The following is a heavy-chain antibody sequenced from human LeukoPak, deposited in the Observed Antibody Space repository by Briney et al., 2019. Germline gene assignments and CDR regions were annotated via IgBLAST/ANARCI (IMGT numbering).Heavy chain of an antibody. J-gene: IGHJ4*02. Sequence: GGSLRLSCAASGFTFNNYGMHWVRQAPGKGLEWVAFVRSDGVDKYYASPVKGRFTISRDNSKNTLLLQMNSLRAEDTAVYFCAKRSGGSFFDCWGQGTLVTVSS. CDR3: AKRSGGSFFDC. D-gene: IGHD6-19*01. CDR1: GFTFNNYG. CDR2: VRSDGVDK. V-gene: IGHV3-30*02.